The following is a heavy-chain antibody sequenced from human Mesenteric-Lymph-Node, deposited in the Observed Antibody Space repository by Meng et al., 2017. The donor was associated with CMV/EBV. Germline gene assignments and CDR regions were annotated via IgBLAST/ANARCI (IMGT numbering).Heavy chain of an antibody. V-gene: IGHV3-21*01. D-gene: IGHD4-11*01. CDR2: ISSSSSYI. J-gene: IGHJ4*02. CDR1: GFTFSDYA. CDR3: ARGDDYSNY. Sequence: GALKISCAASGFTFSDYAMHWVRQAPGKGLEWVSSISSSSSYIYYADSVKGRFTISRDNAKNSLYLQMNSLRAEDTAVYYCARGDDYSNYWGQGTLVTVSS.